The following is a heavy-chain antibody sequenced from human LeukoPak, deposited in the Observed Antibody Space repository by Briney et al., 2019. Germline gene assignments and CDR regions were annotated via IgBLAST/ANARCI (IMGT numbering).Heavy chain of an antibody. CDR1: GFTFDDYG. J-gene: IGHJ5*02. CDR2: INWTGGST. CDR3: AKKYSTGLDP. V-gene: IGHV3-20*04. Sequence: GGSLRLSCAASGFTFDDYGMTWVRQAPGKGLEWVSGINWTGGSTAYADSVKGRFTISRDNSKNTLYLQMNSLRAEDTAIYYCAKKYSTGLDPWGQGTLVTVSS. D-gene: IGHD1-26*01.